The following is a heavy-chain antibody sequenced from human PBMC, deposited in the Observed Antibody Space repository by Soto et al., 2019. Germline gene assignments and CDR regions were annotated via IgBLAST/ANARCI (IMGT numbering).Heavy chain of an antibody. J-gene: IGHJ4*02. D-gene: IGHD1-1*01. V-gene: IGHV3-64*01. Sequence: PGGSLRLSCAASGFTFSSYAMHWVRQAPGKGLEYVSAISSNGGSTYYANSVKGRFTISRDNSKNTLYLQMGSLRAEDMAVYYCARGLQRRYPSGDFDYWGQGTLVTVSS. CDR2: ISSNGGST. CDR1: GFTFSSYA. CDR3: ARGLQRRYPSGDFDY.